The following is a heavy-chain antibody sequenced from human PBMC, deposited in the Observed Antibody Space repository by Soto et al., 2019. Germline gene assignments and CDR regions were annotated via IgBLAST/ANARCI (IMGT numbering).Heavy chain of an antibody. Sequence: QVQLQESGPGLVKPSETLSLTCTVSGGSISSYYWSWIRQPPGKGLEWIGYIYYSGSTNYNPSLKSRVTITVDTSKNQFSLKLSSVTAADTAVYYCARLASGYDYDEDWFDPWGQGTLVTVSS. CDR1: GGSISSYY. CDR3: ARLASGYDYDEDWFDP. CDR2: IYYSGST. V-gene: IGHV4-59*01. D-gene: IGHD5-12*01. J-gene: IGHJ5*02.